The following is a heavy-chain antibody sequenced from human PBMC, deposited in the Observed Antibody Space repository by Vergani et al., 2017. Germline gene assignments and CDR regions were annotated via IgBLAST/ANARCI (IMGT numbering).Heavy chain of an antibody. CDR1: GFTFSSYS. Sequence: EVQLVESGGGLVKPGGSLRLSCAASGFTFSSYSMNWVRQAPGKGLEWVSSISSSSSYIYYADSVKGRFTISRDNATNSLYLQMNSLRAEDTAVSYCARLRGIAVAGGPCDYWGQGTLVTVSS. CDR2: ISSSSSYI. J-gene: IGHJ4*02. D-gene: IGHD6-19*01. CDR3: ARLRGIAVAGGPCDY. V-gene: IGHV3-21*01.